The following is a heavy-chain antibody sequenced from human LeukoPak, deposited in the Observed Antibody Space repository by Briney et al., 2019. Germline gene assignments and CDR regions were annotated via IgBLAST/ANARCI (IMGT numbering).Heavy chain of an antibody. J-gene: IGHJ4*02. CDR2: IIGSSGST. CDR1: GFSFNNYA. V-gene: IGHV3-23*01. CDR3: AKGAYDYIEIAYFDY. D-gene: IGHD5-12*01. Sequence: GGSLRLSCVASGFSFNNYAMNWVRQAPGKGLEWVSLIIGSSGSTFYADSVKGRFTISRDRSKNTLYLQMNSLRAEDTAVYYCAKGAYDYIEIAYFDYWGQGSLVTVSS.